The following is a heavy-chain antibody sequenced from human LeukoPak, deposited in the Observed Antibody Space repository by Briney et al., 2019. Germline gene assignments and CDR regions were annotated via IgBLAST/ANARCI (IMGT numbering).Heavy chain of an antibody. CDR3: ASGVVPAARSSRRKYGMDV. D-gene: IGHD2-2*01. V-gene: IGHV4-59*08. CDR2: IYYSGST. Sequence: KTSETLSLTCTVSGGSISSYYWSWIRQPPGKGLEWIGYIYYSGSTNYNPSLKSRVTISVDTSKNQFSLKLSSVTAADTAVYYCASGVVPAARSSRRKYGMDVWGQGTTVTVSS. CDR1: GGSISSYY. J-gene: IGHJ6*02.